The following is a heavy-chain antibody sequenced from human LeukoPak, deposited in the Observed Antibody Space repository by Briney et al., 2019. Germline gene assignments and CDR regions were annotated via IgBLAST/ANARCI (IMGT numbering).Heavy chain of an antibody. CDR2: ISSSSSTI. V-gene: IGHV3-48*01. D-gene: IGHD2-2*01. J-gene: IGHJ4*02. Sequence: GGSLRLSCAASGFTFSSYSMNWVRQAPGKGLERVSYISSSSSTIYYADSVRGRFTISRDNAKNSLYLQMNSLRVDDTAVYYCAEVPAAISYWGQGTLVTVSS. CDR1: GFTFSSYS. CDR3: AEVPAAISY.